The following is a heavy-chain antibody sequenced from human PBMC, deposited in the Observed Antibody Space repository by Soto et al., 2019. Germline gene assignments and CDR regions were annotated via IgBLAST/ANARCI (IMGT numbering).Heavy chain of an antibody. CDR3: TQSGSGSPHDAFEL. J-gene: IGHJ3*01. D-gene: IGHD3-10*01. V-gene: IGHV3-21*01. Sequence: GGSLRLSCAASGFTFSRYSMNWVRQAPGRGLEWVSSISRTGNYIYYADSMKGRFTISRDNAENSLYLQMNSLRAEDTAVYYCTQSGSGSPHDAFELWGQGTMVTVSS. CDR2: ISRTGNYI. CDR1: GFTFSRYS.